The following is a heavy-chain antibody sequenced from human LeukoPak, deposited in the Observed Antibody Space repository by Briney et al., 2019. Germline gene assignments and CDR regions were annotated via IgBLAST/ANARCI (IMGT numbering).Heavy chain of an antibody. CDR3: ARDNDSRDPPHFDY. D-gene: IGHD3-16*01. Sequence: ASVKVSCKVSGYTLTEFSMYWVRQAPGKGLEWMGGFDPEDGETFYAQKFRGRVTLTADKSTRTAYMELSSLRSEDTAVYYCARDNDSRDPPHFDYWGQGTLVTVSS. CDR1: GYTLTEFS. CDR2: FDPEDGET. J-gene: IGHJ4*02. V-gene: IGHV1-24*01.